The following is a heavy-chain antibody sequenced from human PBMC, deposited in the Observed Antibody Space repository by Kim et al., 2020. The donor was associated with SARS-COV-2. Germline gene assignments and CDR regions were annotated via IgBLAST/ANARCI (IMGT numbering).Heavy chain of an antibody. CDR2: ISYDGIHI. V-gene: IGHV3-30*18. Sequence: GGSLRLSCAASGFTFSTNGMYWVRQAPGKGLEWVAVISYDGIHIYYVDSVKGRFTISRDSSKNTVFLQMNSLRAEDTAVYYCAKDGRESGTLDYWGQGTLVTVSS. J-gene: IGHJ4*02. D-gene: IGHD3-10*01. CDR1: GFTFSTNG. CDR3: AKDGRESGTLDY.